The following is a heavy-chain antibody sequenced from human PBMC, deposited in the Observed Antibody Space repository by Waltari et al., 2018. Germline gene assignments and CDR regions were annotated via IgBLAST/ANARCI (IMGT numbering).Heavy chain of an antibody. CDR3: ARGGVPDYYGSGSPYRNWFDP. CDR1: GGSFSGYH. D-gene: IGHD3-10*01. Sequence: QVQLKQWGAGMLKPSETLSLTCDFSGGSFSGYHWTWIRQSPGKGLEWIGEINNGGVTNYSPSLKSRVTISVDTSKNQFSLFVRSVTAADTAVYYCARGGVPDYYGSGSPYRNWFDPWGQGTLVTVSS. J-gene: IGHJ5*02. V-gene: IGHV4-34*02. CDR2: INNGGVT.